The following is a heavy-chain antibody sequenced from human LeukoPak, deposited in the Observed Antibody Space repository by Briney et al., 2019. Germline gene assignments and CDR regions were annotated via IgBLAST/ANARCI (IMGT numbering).Heavy chain of an antibody. CDR2: INPSGGSRST. V-gene: IGHV1-46*01. CDR1: GYTFTSYY. J-gene: IGHJ4*02. CDR3: AGALAPFGSGSYAFDC. D-gene: IGHD3-10*01. Sequence: GASVKVSCEASGYTFTSYYMHWVRQAPGQGLEWMGIINPSGGSRSTSYAQKFQGRVTMTRDTSTSTVYMELSSLRSEDTAVYYCAGALAPFGSGSYAFDCWGQGTLVTVSS.